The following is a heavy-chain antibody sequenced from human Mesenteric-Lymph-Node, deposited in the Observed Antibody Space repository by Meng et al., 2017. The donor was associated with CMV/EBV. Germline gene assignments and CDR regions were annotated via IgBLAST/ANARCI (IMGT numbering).Heavy chain of an antibody. CDR2: VSASGDNT. CDR1: GFTFSSSA. J-gene: IGHJ3*02. CDR3: ARDTNGIEAAEEAFDI. V-gene: IGHV3-23*01. Sequence: GEPLKISCAASGFTFSSSAMTWVRHAPGKGLEWVSGVSASGDNTYYADFVKGRFTISRDNSKNTLYLQMNSLKTEDTAVYYCARDTNGIEAAEEAFDIWGQGTMVTVSS. D-gene: IGHD6-13*01.